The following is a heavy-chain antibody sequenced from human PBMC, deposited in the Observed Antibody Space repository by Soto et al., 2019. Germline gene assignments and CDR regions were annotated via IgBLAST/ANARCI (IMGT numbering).Heavy chain of an antibody. D-gene: IGHD3-3*01. Sequence: ASVKVSCKASGYTFTSYYMHWVRQAPGQGLEWKGKINPSGGSTSYAQKFQSRVTMTRETSTSTINKELSSLRSEDTSVYYCARGYDFWSAHYGMDVWGQGTTVTVSS. CDR2: INPSGGST. CDR3: ARGYDFWSAHYGMDV. V-gene: IGHV1-46*01. J-gene: IGHJ6*02. CDR1: GYTFTSYY.